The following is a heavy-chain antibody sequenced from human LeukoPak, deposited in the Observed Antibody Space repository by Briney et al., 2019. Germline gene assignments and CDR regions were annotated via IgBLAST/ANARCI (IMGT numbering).Heavy chain of an antibody. V-gene: IGHV3-9*01. J-gene: IGHJ6*02. Sequence: GGSLRLSCAASGFTFDDYAMHWVRQAPGKGLEWVSGISWNSGSIAYADSVKGRFTSSRDNAKNSLYLQMNSLRAEDTALYYCAKDQSADIVATMDYYYGMDVWGQGTTVTVSS. D-gene: IGHD5-12*01. CDR3: AKDQSADIVATMDYYYGMDV. CDR2: ISWNSGSI. CDR1: GFTFDDYA.